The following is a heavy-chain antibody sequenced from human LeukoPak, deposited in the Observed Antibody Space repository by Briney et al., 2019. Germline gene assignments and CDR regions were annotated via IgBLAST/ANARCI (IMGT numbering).Heavy chain of an antibody. D-gene: IGHD6-13*01. CDR1: GFTFSSYE. CDR3: ARVYSSSWYGGEFDY. CDR2: ISSSGSTI. V-gene: IGHV3-48*03. Sequence: GGSLRLSCAASGFTFSSYEMNWVRQAPGKGLEWVSYISSSGSTIYYADSVKGRFTISRDNAKNSLYQQMNSLRAEDTAVYYCARVYSSSWYGGEFDYWGQGTLVTVSS. J-gene: IGHJ4*02.